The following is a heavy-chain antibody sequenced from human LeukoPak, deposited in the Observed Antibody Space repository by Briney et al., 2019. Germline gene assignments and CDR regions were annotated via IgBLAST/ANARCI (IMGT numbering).Heavy chain of an antibody. CDR1: GYTFTSYD. Sequence: ASVKVSCKASGYTFTSYDINWVRQATGQGLEWMGWMNPNSGNTGYAQKFQGRVTMTRNTSISTAYMELSSLRSEDTAVYYRATVSGLTAMARDAFDIWGQGTMVTVSS. D-gene: IGHD5-18*01. CDR3: ATVSGLTAMARDAFDI. CDR2: MNPNSGNT. J-gene: IGHJ3*02. V-gene: IGHV1-8*01.